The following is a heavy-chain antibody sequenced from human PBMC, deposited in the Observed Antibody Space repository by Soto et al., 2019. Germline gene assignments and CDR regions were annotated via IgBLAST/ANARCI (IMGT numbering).Heavy chain of an antibody. CDR2: IYYSGST. D-gene: IGHD4-17*01. CDR1: GGSISSGGYY. Sequence: PSETLSLTCTVSGGSISSGGYYWCWIRQHPGEGLEWIGYIYYSGSTYYNPSLKGRVTISVDTSKNQFSLKLSSVTAADTAVYYCAREYGDYSYYFDYWGQGTLVTVSS. J-gene: IGHJ4*02. V-gene: IGHV4-31*03. CDR3: AREYGDYSYYFDY.